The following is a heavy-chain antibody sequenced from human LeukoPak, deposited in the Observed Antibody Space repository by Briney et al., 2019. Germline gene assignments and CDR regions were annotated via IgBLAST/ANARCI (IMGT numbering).Heavy chain of an antibody. J-gene: IGHJ4*02. CDR2: IWYDGSNK. Sequence: GGSLRLSCAASGFTFSSYGMHWVRQAPGKGLEWVAVIWYDGSNKYYADSVKGRFTISRDNSKNTLYLQMNSLRAEDTAVYYCARDRELWLVKYFDYWGQGTLVTVSS. D-gene: IGHD5-18*01. V-gene: IGHV3-33*01. CDR1: GFTFSSYG. CDR3: ARDRELWLVKYFDY.